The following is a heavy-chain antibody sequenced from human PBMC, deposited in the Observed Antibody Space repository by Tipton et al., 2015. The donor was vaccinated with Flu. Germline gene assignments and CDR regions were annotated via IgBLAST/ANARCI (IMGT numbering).Heavy chain of an antibody. V-gene: IGHV1-18*01. J-gene: IGHJ4*02. CDR2: ISAYNGNT. CDR1: GYTFNSYG. CDR3: ARHPIYYGSVDS. D-gene: IGHD3-10*01. Sequence: QVQLVQSGVEVKKPGASVKVSCQASGYTFNSYGISWVRQAPGQGLEWMGWISAYNGNTDYAQKFQGRITMTTDTSTSTVYMELRSLGSDDTAVYYCARHPIYYGSVDSWGQGTLVTVSS.